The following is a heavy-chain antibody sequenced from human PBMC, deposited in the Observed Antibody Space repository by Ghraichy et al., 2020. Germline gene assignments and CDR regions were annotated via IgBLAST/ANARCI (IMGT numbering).Heavy chain of an antibody. J-gene: IGHJ5*02. CDR2: IYWNDDK. V-gene: IGHV2-5*01. Sequence: SGPTLVKPTQTLTLTCTFSGFSLSTSGVGVGWIRQPPGKALEWLALIYWNDDKRYSPSLKSRLTITKDTSKNQVVLTMTNMDPVDTATYYCAHRVGYSSSSGVGWFDPWGQGTLVTVSS. CDR1: GFSLSTSGVG. CDR3: AHRVGYSSSSGVGWFDP. D-gene: IGHD6-6*01.